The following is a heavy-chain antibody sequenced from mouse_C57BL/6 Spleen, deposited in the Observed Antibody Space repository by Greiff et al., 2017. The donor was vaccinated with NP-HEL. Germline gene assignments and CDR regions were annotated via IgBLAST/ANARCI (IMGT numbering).Heavy chain of an antibody. V-gene: IGHV1-52*01. CDR3: AREIGNFDFDY. CDR2: IDPSDSET. J-gene: IGHJ2*01. D-gene: IGHD2-1*01. Sequence: QVQLQQPGAELVRPGSSVKLSCKASGYTFTSYWMHWVKQRPIQGLEWIGNIDPSDSETHSNQKFKDKATLTVDKSSSTAYMQLSSLTSEDSAVYYCAREIGNFDFDYWGQGTTLTVSS. CDR1: GYTFTSYW.